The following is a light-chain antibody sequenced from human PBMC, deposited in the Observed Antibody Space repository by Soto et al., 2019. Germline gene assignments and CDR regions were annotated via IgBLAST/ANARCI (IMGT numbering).Light chain of an antibody. Sequence: ETVLTQSPATLSMSPGERAALSCRASQSVSSYLAWYQQKPGQAPRLLIYDASNRATGIPARFSGSGFGTDFTLTISSLEPEDFAVYYCQQRGSWPRTFGQGTKVDIK. CDR3: QQRGSWPRT. J-gene: IGKJ1*01. V-gene: IGKV3-11*01. CDR2: DAS. CDR1: QSVSSY.